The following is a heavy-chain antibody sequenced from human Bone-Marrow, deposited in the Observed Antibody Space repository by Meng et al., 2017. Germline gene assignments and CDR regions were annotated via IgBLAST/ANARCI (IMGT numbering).Heavy chain of an antibody. CDR2: ISYDGSNK. J-gene: IGHJ6*02. Sequence: GESLKISCAASGFTFSSYAMHWVRQAPGKGLEWVAVISYDGSNKYYADSVKGGFTISRDNSKNTLYLQMNSLKAEDTAVYYCARTNYDILTGYYMTLYYGMDVWGQGTTVTVSS. D-gene: IGHD3-9*01. CDR3: ARTNYDILTGYYMTLYYGMDV. V-gene: IGHV3-30*01. CDR1: GFTFSSYA.